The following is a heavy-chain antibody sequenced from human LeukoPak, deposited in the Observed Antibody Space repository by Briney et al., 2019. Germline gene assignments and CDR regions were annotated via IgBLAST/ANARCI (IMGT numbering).Heavy chain of an antibody. J-gene: IGHJ4*02. D-gene: IGHD2-15*01. V-gene: IGHV4-34*01. CDR1: GGPFSGYY. CDR3: ARRCSGGTLDY. CDR2: INHSGST. Sequence: PSETLSLTCAVYGGPFSGYYWSWIRQPPGKGLEWIGEINHSGSTNYNPSLKSRVTISVDTSKNQFSLKLSSVTAADTAVYYCARRCSGGTLDYWGQGTLVTVSS.